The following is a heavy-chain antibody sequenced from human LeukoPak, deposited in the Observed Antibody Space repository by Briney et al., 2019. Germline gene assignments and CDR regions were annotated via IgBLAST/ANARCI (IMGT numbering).Heavy chain of an antibody. V-gene: IGHV4-34*01. CDR1: GGSFSGYY. CDR3: ARGSKTAYYDFWSGYPTIYFDY. J-gene: IGHJ4*02. CDR2: INHSGST. D-gene: IGHD3-3*01. Sequence: PSETLSLTCAVYGGSFSGYYWSWIRQPPGKGLEWIGEINHSGSTNYNPSLKSRVTISVDTSKNQFSLKLSSVTAADTAVYYCARGSKTAYYDFWSGYPTIYFDYWGQGILVTVSS.